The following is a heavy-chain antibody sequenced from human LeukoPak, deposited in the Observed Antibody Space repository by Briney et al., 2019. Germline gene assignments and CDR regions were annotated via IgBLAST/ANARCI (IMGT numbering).Heavy chain of an antibody. Sequence: PSETLSLTCAVYGGSFSGYYWSWIRQPPGKGLEWIGEINHSGSTNYNTSLKSRVTISGDTSKNQFSLKLSSVTAADTAVYYCARITEYYYDSSGYYPRYYFDYWGQGTLVTVSS. CDR1: GGSFSGYY. D-gene: IGHD3-22*01. J-gene: IGHJ4*02. V-gene: IGHV4-34*01. CDR3: ARITEYYYDSSGYYPRYYFDY. CDR2: INHSGST.